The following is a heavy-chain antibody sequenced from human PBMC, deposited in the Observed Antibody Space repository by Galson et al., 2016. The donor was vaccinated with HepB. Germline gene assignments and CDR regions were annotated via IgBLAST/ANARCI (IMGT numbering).Heavy chain of an antibody. CDR3: ARSVGRGPAAHFDF. V-gene: IGHV3-11*01. D-gene: IGHD2-2*01. J-gene: IGHJ4*02. CDR1: GFAFSNYY. Sequence: SLRLSCAASGFAFSNYYMSWIRQAPGKGLEWISYISSIGGSIHYADSVAGRFTISRDNAKNSLYLQMYSLRAEDTAVYYCARSVGRGPAAHFDFWGQGTLVTVSS. CDR2: ISSIGGSI.